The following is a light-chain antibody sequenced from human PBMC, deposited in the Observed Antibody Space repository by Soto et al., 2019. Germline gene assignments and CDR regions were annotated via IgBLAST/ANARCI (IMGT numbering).Light chain of an antibody. J-gene: IGKJ1*01. Sequence: DIQMTHSPSTLSASVGDRVTITSRASQRINSWLAWYQQKPGTAPKLLIYKASTLQSGVPSRYGGSGSWTEFTLTISRLQPDDSATYYFQQYNDKLTFGQGTKVEIK. V-gene: IGKV1-5*03. CDR1: QRINSW. CDR2: KAS. CDR3: QQYNDKLT.